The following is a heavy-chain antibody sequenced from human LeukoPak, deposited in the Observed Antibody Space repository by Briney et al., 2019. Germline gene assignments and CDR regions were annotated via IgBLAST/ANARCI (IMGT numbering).Heavy chain of an antibody. J-gene: IGHJ4*02. CDR3: ARDAYYYDSSGYYYFDY. CDR2: IYTSGST. D-gene: IGHD3-22*01. V-gene: IGHV4-61*02. CDR1: GGSISSSSYY. Sequence: SETLSLTCTVSGGSISSSSYYWSWIRQPAGKGLEWIGRIYTSGSTNYNPSLKSRVTMSVDTSKNQFSLKLSSVTAADTAVYYCARDAYYYDSSGYYYFDYWGQGTLVTVSS.